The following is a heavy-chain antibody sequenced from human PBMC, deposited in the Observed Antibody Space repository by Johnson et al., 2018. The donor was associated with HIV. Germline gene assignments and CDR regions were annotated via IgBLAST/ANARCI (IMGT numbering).Heavy chain of an antibody. D-gene: IGHD3-3*01. Sequence: VQLVESGGGLVKPGGSLRLSCAASGFTFSDDYMSWIRQAPGKGLEWVSVIYSGGSTYYADSVKGRFTISRDNSKNTLYLQMNSVRAEDTAVYYCARDASLRFLEWFDAFDIWGQGTMVTVSS. CDR2: IYSGGST. CDR1: GFTFSDDY. V-gene: IGHV3-66*01. CDR3: ARDASLRFLEWFDAFDI. J-gene: IGHJ3*02.